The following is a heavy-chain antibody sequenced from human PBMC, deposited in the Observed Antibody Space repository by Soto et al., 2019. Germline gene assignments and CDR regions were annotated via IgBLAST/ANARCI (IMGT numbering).Heavy chain of an antibody. CDR3: ARGDRGGSGSPASYYYAGLAV. D-gene: IGHD3-10*01. CDR1: GFTFSSYA. V-gene: IGHV3-23*01. J-gene: IGHJ6*02. Sequence: DVQLLESGGHLVQPGGSLRLSCAASGFTFSSYAMSWVRQAPGKGLEWVSSVSAGGDMTYYSDSVKGRFTISRDNSNNALFLQMSSLRIEDTALYYCARGDRGGSGSPASYYYAGLAVWGQGTTVTVS. CDR2: VSAGGDMT.